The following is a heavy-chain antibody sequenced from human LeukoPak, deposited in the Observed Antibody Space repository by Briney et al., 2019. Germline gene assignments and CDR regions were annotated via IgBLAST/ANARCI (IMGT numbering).Heavy chain of an antibody. D-gene: IGHD3-22*01. J-gene: IGHJ4*02. V-gene: IGHV5-51*01. CDR1: GXSFTNYW. Sequence: GESLKISCKGSGXSFTNYWIGWVRQMPGKGLEWMGIIYPDDSDTRYSPSFQGQVTISADKSISTAYLQWSSLKASDTAMYYCARYYYDSSAGPFDYWGQGTLVTVSS. CDR2: IYPDDSDT. CDR3: ARYYYDSSAGPFDY.